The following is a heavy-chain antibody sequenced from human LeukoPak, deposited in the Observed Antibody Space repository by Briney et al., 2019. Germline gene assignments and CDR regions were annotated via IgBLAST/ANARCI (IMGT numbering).Heavy chain of an antibody. CDR1: GYTFTSYY. Sequence: ASVKVSCKASGYTFTSYYMHWVRQAPGQGLEWMGIINPSGGSTSYAQKFQGRVTMTRDMSTSTVYMELSSLRSEDTAVYYCARDSERRDAYYHDSSGYVFDYWGQGTLVTVSS. J-gene: IGHJ4*02. V-gene: IGHV1-46*01. CDR3: ARDSERRDAYYHDSSGYVFDY. CDR2: INPSGGST. D-gene: IGHD3-22*01.